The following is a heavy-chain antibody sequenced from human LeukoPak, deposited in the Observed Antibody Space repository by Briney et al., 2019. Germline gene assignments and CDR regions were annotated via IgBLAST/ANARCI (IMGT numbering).Heavy chain of an antibody. CDR3: ARPPGGTGDY. D-gene: IGHD2-15*01. V-gene: IGHV3-23*01. J-gene: IGHJ4*02. Sequence: GGSLRLSCAASGFTFSSYAMSWVRQAPGKGLEWVSAISGSGGSTYYADSVKGRFTISRDNAKNSLYLQMNSLRAEDTALYYCARPPGGTGDYWGQGTLVTVSS. CDR1: GFTFSSYA. CDR2: ISGSGGST.